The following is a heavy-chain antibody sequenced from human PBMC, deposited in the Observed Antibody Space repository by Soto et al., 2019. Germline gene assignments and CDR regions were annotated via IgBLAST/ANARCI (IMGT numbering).Heavy chain of an antibody. CDR2: IGTAGDT. CDR3: ARGAGTPSYYYYYYGMDV. V-gene: IGHV3-13*04. D-gene: IGHD6-19*01. Sequence: GGSLRLPSAASGFTFRSYDMHWVRQATGKGLEWVSAIGTAGDTYYPGSVKGRFTISRENAKNSLYLQMNSLRAGDTAVYYCARGAGTPSYYYYYYGMDVWGQGTTVTVSS. CDR1: GFTFRSYD. J-gene: IGHJ6*02.